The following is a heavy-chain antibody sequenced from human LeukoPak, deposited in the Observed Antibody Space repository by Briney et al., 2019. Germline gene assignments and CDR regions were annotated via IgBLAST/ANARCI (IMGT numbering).Heavy chain of an antibody. CDR3: ARAEGNYDFWSGYYILFDY. V-gene: IGHV3-48*01. CDR2: ISSSSSTI. Sequence: GGSLRLSCAASGFTFSDSSMNWVRQAPGKGLEWVSYISSSSSTIYYADSVKGRFTISRDNAKNSLYLQMNSLRAEDTAVYYCARAEGNYDFWSGYYILFDYWGQGTLVTVSS. D-gene: IGHD3-3*01. J-gene: IGHJ4*02. CDR1: GFTFSDSS.